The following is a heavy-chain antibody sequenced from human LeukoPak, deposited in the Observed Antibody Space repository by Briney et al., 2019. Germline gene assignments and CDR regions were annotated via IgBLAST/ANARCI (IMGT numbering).Heavy chain of an antibody. V-gene: IGHV3-53*01. J-gene: IGHJ4*02. CDR3: AILPGY. CDR2: IYSDGRT. CDR1: GVTVSDNY. Sequence: PGGSLRLSCGASGVTVSDNYMSWVRQAPGKGLEWVSVIYSDGRTHYADSVKGRFTVPRDNSKNTLYLQMNSLRAEDTAVYYCAILPGYWGQGTLVAVSS.